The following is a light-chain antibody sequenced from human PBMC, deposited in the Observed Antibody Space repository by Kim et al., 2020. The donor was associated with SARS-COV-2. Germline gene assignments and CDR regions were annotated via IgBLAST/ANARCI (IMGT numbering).Light chain of an antibody. CDR2: AAS. CDR1: QGISSW. J-gene: IGKJ1*01. V-gene: IGKV1-12*01. CDR3: QQANSFSWT. Sequence: DIQMTQSPSSVSASVGDRVTITCRAIQGISSWLAWYQQKPVKAPKLLIYAASCLQSGVPSRFNGSGSGTDFTLTISSLQPEELTTYYSQQANSFSWTFGQGTKEDIK.